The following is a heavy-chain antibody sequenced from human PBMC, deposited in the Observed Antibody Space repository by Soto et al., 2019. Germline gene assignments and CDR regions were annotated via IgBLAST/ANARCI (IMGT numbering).Heavy chain of an antibody. CDR2: ISSSSSYI. J-gene: IGHJ4*02. D-gene: IGHD3-3*01. CDR3: AREEILEWFSGPYYFDY. CDR1: GFTFSSYS. Sequence: GGSLRLSCAASGFTFSSYSMNWVRQAPGKGLEWVSSISSSSSYIYYADSVKGRFTISRDNAKNSLYLQMNSLRAEDTAVYYCAREEILEWFSGPYYFDYWGQGTLVTVSS. V-gene: IGHV3-21*01.